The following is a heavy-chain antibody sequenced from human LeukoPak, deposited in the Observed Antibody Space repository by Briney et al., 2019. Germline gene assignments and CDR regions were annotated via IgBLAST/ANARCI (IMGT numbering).Heavy chain of an antibody. V-gene: IGHV1-69*13. CDR3: ARDTRHRYCSSTSCYRGWLDP. J-gene: IGHJ5*02. D-gene: IGHD2-2*01. CDR1: GGTFSSYA. CDR2: IIPLFGTA. Sequence: ASVKVSCKASGGTFSSYAVSWVRQAPGRGLEWMGGIIPLFGTAKFAQKFQGRVTITADESTRTAYMELSSLRSEDTAVYYCARDTRHRYCSSTSCYRGWLDPWGQGTLVTVSS.